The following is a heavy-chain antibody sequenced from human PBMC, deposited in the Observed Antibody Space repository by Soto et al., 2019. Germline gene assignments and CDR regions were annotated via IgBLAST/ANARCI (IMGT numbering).Heavy chain of an antibody. Sequence: GGSLRLSCAASGFTFSGYAMSWVRQAPGKGLEWVSAISASGGSKYYADSEKGRFTISRDNSKNTLYLQMNSLRAEDTAVYYCANPLRVTMIVVPPDAFDIWGQGTMVTVSS. CDR3: ANPLRVTMIVVPPDAFDI. D-gene: IGHD3-22*01. CDR1: GFTFSGYA. CDR2: ISASGGSK. V-gene: IGHV3-23*01. J-gene: IGHJ3*02.